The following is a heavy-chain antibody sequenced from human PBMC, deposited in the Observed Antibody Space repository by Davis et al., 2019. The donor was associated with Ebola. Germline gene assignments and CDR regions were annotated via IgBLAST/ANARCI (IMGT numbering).Heavy chain of an antibody. CDR3: ARDSGGYTPYWFDP. J-gene: IGHJ5*02. CDR2: VYSSGST. CDR1: GGSISNYY. V-gene: IGHV4-59*01. Sequence: PSETLSLTCTVSGGSISNYYWSWIRQPPGKGLEWIGYVYSSGSTNYNPSLKSRVSISVDTSKNQFSLRLSSVTSTDTAVYYCARDSGGYTPYWFDPWGQGALVTVSS. D-gene: IGHD5-12*01.